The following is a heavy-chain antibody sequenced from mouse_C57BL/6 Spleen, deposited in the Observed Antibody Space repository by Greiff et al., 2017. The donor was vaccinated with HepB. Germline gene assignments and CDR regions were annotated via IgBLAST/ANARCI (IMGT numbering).Heavy chain of an antibody. V-gene: IGHV6-3*01. CDR2: IRLKSDNYAT. J-gene: IGHJ2*01. CDR1: GFTFSNYW. Sequence: EVQGVESGGGLVQPGGSMKLSCVASGFTFSNYWMNWVRQSPEKGLEWVAQIRLKSDNYATHYAESVKGRFTISRDDSKSSVYLQMNNLSAEDTGIYYCTGLWLLQDYWGQGTTLTVSS. CDR3: TGLWLLQDY. D-gene: IGHD2-3*01.